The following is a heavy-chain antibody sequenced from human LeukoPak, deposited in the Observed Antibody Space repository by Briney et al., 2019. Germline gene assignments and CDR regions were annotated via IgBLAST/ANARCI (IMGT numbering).Heavy chain of an antibody. Sequence: PSETLSLTCTVSGGSISSSSYYWGWIRQPPGKGLEWIGRIFTTGSTTYNPSLNSRVTMSVDVSKNQFSLKLSSVTAADTAVYYCARARVSTGVRWYFDLWGRGTLVTVSS. CDR1: GGSISSSSYY. CDR2: IFTTGST. J-gene: IGHJ2*01. D-gene: IGHD7-27*01. CDR3: ARARVSTGVRWYFDL. V-gene: IGHV4-61*05.